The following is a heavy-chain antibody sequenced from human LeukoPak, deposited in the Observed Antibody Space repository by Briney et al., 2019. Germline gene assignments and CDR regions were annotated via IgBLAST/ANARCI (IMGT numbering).Heavy chain of an antibody. CDR2: IYHDGNT. J-gene: IGHJ4*02. D-gene: IGHD4-23*01. CDR3: GNFSPSRGNPY. V-gene: IGHV4-4*01. CDR1: GGSISTSNW. Sequence: PSETLSLTCTVSGGSISTSNWWSWVRQSPGKGMEWIGEIYHDGNTNYNPSLKSRATVSVDKSKNQFSLNLYSMTAAETAVYCCGNFSPSRGNPYWGKGTLVPVS.